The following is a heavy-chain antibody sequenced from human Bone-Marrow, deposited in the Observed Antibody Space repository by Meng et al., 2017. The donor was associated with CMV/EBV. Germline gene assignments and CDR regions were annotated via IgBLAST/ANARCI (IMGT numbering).Heavy chain of an antibody. D-gene: IGHD1-1*01. CDR1: GGSISSYY. V-gene: IGHV4-59*12. CDR2: IYYSGST. CDR3: ARDLPLTFDWNAPPFDAFDI. J-gene: IGHJ3*02. Sequence: SETLSLTCTVSGGSISSYYWSWIRQPPGKGLEWIGYIYYSGSTNYNPSLKSRVTISVDTSKNQFSLKLSSVTAADTAVYYCARDLPLTFDWNAPPFDAFDIWGQGTMVTVSS.